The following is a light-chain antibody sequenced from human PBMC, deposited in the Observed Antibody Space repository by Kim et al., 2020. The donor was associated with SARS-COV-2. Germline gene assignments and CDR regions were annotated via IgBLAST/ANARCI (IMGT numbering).Light chain of an antibody. CDR2: DAS. CDR1: QGIRTA. Sequence: AIQLTQSPSSLSASVGDRVTITCRASQGIRTALVWYQHKPGKAPKLLIYDASTLESGVPSRFSGSGAGAYFTLTISSLQPEDFATYYCQQFYDYQFTFGPGTKVDIK. J-gene: IGKJ3*01. CDR3: QQFYDYQFT. V-gene: IGKV1D-13*01.